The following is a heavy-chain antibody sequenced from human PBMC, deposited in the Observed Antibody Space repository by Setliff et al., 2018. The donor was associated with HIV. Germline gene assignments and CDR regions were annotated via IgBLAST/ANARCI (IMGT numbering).Heavy chain of an antibody. CDR3: ARGSFIGDYYYFDY. CDR2: LRPSGNT. V-gene: IGHV4-39*01. D-gene: IGHD3-10*01. Sequence: SETLSLTCTVSGGSISSSSYYWGWIRQPPGKGLEWIGSLRPSGNTYYNPSLKSRVTISVDTSKNQFSLNLSSVTAADTAVYYCARGSFIGDYYYFDYWGQGTLVTVSS. J-gene: IGHJ4*02. CDR1: GGSISSSSYY.